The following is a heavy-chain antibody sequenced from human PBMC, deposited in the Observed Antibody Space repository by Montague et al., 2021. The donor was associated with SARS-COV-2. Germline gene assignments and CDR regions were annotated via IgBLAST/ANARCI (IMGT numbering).Heavy chain of an antibody. CDR2: IFHSGTI. CDR1: GDSISTSTW. D-gene: IGHD6-13*01. CDR3: ATLSRRTAAGTRDYFGLDV. V-gene: IGHV4-4*02. Sequence: SETLSLTCRVSGDSISTSTWWTWVRQTPGKGLEWIGEIFHSGTINYNPSLKSRVSISVDKSNNQFSLRLSSLIAADTAVYYCATLSRRTAAGTRDYFGLDVWGQGTTVVGSS. J-gene: IGHJ6*02.